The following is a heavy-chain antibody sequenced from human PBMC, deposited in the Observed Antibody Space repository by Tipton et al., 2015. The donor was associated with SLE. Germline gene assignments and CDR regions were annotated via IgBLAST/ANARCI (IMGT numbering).Heavy chain of an antibody. CDR3: ARQGGNWFDP. D-gene: IGHD3-16*01. J-gene: IGHJ5*02. CDR2: IYYSGST. V-gene: IGHV4-39*01. CDR1: CGSISSSSYY. Sequence: TLSLTCTVSCGSISSSSYYWGWIRQPPGKGLEWIGSIYYSGSTYYNPSLKSRVTISVDTSKNQFSLKLSSVTAADTAVYYCARQGGNWFDPWGQGTLVTVSS.